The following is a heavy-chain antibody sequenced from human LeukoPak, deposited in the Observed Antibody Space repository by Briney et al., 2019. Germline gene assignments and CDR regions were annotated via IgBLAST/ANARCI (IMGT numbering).Heavy chain of an antibody. CDR3: ARDPYSSSYFDY. CDR1: GGSISSSSYY. Sequence: PSETLSLTCTVSGGSISSSSYYWGWIRQPPGKGLEWIGSIYYSGSTYYNPSLKSRVTISVDTSKNQFSLKLSSVTAADTAVYYCARDPYSSSYFDYWGQGTLVTVSS. D-gene: IGHD6-13*01. V-gene: IGHV4-39*07. CDR2: IYYSGST. J-gene: IGHJ4*02.